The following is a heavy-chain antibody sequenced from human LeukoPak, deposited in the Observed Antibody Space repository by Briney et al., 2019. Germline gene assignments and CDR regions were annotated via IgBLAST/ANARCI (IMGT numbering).Heavy chain of an antibody. CDR3: AKVGRGGSSSRRHYYYYMDV. Sequence: GGSLRLSCAASGFTFSSYWMSWVRQAPGKGLEWVAFIRYDGSNKYYADSVKGRFTISRDNSKNTLYLQMNSLRAEDTAVYYCAKVGRGGSSSRRHYYYYMDVWGKGTTVTISS. J-gene: IGHJ6*03. V-gene: IGHV3-30*02. CDR1: GFTFSSYW. D-gene: IGHD2-15*01. CDR2: IRYDGSNK.